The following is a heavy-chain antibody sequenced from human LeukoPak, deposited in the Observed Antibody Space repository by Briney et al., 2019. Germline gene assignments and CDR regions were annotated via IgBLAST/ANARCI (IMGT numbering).Heavy chain of an antibody. V-gene: IGHV4-59*01. J-gene: IGHJ4*02. CDR3: AREGGTVPDY. Sequence: PSETLSLTCTVSGGSMSSYYWSWIRQPPGKGLEWIGYIYYSGSTNYNPSLRSRVTISLDTSKKQFSLKLSSVTAADTAIYYCAREGGTVPDYWGQGTLVTVSS. CDR1: GGSMSSYY. CDR2: IYYSGST. D-gene: IGHD4-17*01.